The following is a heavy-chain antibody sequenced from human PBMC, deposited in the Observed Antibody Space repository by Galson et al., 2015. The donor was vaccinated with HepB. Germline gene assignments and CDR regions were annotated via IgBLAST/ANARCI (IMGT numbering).Heavy chain of an antibody. CDR2: IIPILGIA. V-gene: IGHV1-69*02. CDR1: GGTFSSYT. Sequence: SVKVSCKASGGTFSSYTISWVRQAPGQGLEWMGRIIPILGIANYAQKFQGRVTITADKSTSTAYMELSSLRSEDTAVYYCARRCSSTSCPYDYWGQGTLVTVSS. D-gene: IGHD2-2*01. J-gene: IGHJ4*02. CDR3: ARRCSSTSCPYDY.